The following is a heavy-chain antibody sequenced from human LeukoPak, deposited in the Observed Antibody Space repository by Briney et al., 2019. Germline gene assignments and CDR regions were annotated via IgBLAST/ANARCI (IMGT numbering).Heavy chain of an antibody. D-gene: IGHD2-2*01. CDR1: GYTFTGYY. CDR3: ASRPDQHLFYYFDY. CDR2: MNTNSGGT. Sequence: GASVKVSCKASGYTFTGYYMHWVRQAPGQGNEWMGWMNTNSGGTNYAQKFQGRVTMTDEESISTAYMELSSLRSDDTAVYYCASRPDQHLFYYFDYWGQGALVTVSS. J-gene: IGHJ4*02. V-gene: IGHV1-2*02.